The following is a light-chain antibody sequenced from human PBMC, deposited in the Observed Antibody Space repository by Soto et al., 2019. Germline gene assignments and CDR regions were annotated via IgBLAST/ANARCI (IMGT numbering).Light chain of an antibody. J-gene: IGKJ1*01. V-gene: IGKV3-15*01. CDR1: QSISSIY. CDR2: GAS. Sequence: EIWLTQFPGTLSLSPGERATLACRASQSISSIYLDCYQQKPGHAPRVLIFGASSRANGIPARLSGSGYGTEFTITISNMQTEDFAVYYCQQYNKWPRTFGQGTKVDIK. CDR3: QQYNKWPRT.